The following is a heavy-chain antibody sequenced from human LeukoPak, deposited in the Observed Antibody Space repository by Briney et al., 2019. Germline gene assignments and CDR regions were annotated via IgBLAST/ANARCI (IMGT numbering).Heavy chain of an antibody. CDR1: GFTFSSYA. J-gene: IGHJ4*02. V-gene: IGHV3-23*01. Sequence: GGSLRLSCAASGFTFSSYAMSWVRQAPGKGLEWVSAISGSGGNTYYADSVKGRFTISRDNSKNTLYLQMGSLRAEDTAVYYCATQEGYDSGWYYFDYWGQGTLVTVSS. CDR3: ATQEGYDSGWYYFDY. CDR2: ISGSGGNT. D-gene: IGHD6-19*01.